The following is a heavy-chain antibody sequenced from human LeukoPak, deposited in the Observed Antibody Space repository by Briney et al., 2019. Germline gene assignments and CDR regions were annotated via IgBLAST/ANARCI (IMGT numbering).Heavy chain of an antibody. D-gene: IGHD3-10*01. Sequence: SETLSLTCTVSGGPISSYYWNWIRQPPGKALEWLGYAYYSGSTNYNPSLKTRLTISVDTSKAQFSLTLSSVTAADTAIYYCASRSGRNYYGMDVWGQGTTVIVSS. CDR1: GGPISSYY. V-gene: IGHV4-59*01. CDR3: ASRSGRNYYGMDV. CDR2: AYYSGST. J-gene: IGHJ6*02.